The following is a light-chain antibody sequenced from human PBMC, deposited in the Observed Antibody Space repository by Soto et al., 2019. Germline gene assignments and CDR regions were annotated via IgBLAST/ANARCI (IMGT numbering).Light chain of an antibody. CDR1: SSDIGGYDF. Sequence: QSALTQPPSASGSPGQSVTISCTGTSSDIGGYDFVSWYQQHPDKAPKLIIYEVNKRPSGVPDRFSGSRSGNTASLTVSGLQAEDNAAYSSGLFTVTHLVFVT. CDR2: EVN. J-gene: IGLJ1*01. V-gene: IGLV2-8*01. CDR3: GLFTVTHLV.